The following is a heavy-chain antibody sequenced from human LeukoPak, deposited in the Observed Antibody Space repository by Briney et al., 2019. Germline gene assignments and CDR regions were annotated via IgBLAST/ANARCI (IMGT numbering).Heavy chain of an antibody. V-gene: IGHV1-18*01. CDR1: GGTFSSYA. J-gene: IGHJ6*02. D-gene: IGHD6-19*01. CDR3: ARRGLVPRNYYYYGMDV. Sequence: ASVKVSCKASGGTFSSYAISWVRQAPGQGLEWMGWISAYNGNTNYAQKLQGRVTMTTDTSTSTAYMELRSLRSDDTAVYYCARRGLVPRNYYYYGMDVWGQGTTVTVSS. CDR2: ISAYNGNT.